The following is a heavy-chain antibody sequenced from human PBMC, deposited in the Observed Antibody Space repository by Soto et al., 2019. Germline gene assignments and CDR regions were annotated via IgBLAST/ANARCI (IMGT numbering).Heavy chain of an antibody. D-gene: IGHD6-13*01. CDR1: GFTFSSYA. V-gene: IGHV3-23*01. CDR2: ISGSGGST. CDR3: AKLSSSRTYYFDY. J-gene: IGHJ4*02. Sequence: PGGSLRLSCAASGFTFSSYAMSWVRQAPGKGLEWVSAISGSGGSTYYAESVKGRFTISRDNSKNTLYLQMNGLRAEDTAVYYCAKLSSSRTYYFDYWGQGTLVTVSS.